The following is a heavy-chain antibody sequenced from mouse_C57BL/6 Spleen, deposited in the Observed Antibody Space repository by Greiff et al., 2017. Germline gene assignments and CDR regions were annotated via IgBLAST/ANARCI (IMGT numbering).Heavy chain of an antibody. CDR3: ARDRANRDLYFDY. V-gene: IGHV5-4*01. CDR2: ISDGGSYT. J-gene: IGHJ2*01. Sequence: DVKLVESGGGLVKPGGSLKLSCAASGFTFSSYAMSWVRQTPEKRLEWVATISDGGSYTYYPDNVKGRFTISRDNAKNNLYLQMGHLKSEDTAMYYCARDRANRDLYFDYWGQGTTLTVSS. CDR1: GFTFSSYA. D-gene: IGHD4-1*01.